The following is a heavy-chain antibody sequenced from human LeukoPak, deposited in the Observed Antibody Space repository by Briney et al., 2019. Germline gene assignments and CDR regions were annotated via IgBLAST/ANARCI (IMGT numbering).Heavy chain of an antibody. Sequence: ASVKVSCKASGYTFTSYGISWVRQAPGQGLEWMGWISSNDGNTYYVQNFQGRVTMTTDTSTSTAYMELRSLRSDDAAVYYCARLGAARRDDYNPKSPFDYWGQGTLVTVSS. J-gene: IGHJ4*02. D-gene: IGHD5-24*01. V-gene: IGHV1-18*01. CDR1: GYTFTSYG. CDR2: ISSNDGNT. CDR3: ARLGAARRDDYNPKSPFDY.